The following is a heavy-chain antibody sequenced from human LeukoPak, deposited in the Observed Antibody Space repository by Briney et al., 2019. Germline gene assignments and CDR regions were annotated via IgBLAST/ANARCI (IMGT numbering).Heavy chain of an antibody. CDR2: ISSSGSTI. V-gene: IGHV3-11*01. CDR3: ARDPKQSGPAFDI. Sequence: PGGSLRLSCAASGFTSSDYYMSWIRQAPGKGLEWVSYISSSGSTIYYADSVKGRFTISRDNAKNSLYLQMNSLRAEDTAVYYCARDPKQSGPAFDIWGQGTMVTVSS. D-gene: IGHD3-3*01. CDR1: GFTSSDYY. J-gene: IGHJ3*02.